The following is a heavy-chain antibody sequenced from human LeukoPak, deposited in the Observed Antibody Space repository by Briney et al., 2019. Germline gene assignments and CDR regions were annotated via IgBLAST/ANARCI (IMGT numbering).Heavy chain of an antibody. CDR3: ARDSRTRPFFYGMDV. D-gene: IGHD2-2*01. J-gene: IGHJ6*02. V-gene: IGHV3-21*05. CDR2: ISSSSYT. CDR1: GFTFSSYA. Sequence: PGGSLRLSCVASGFTFSSYALNWVRQAPGKGLEWVSYISSSSYTNYADSVKGRFTISRDNAKKSLYLQMNSLRAEDTAVYYCARDSRTRPFFYGMDVWGQGTTVTVSS.